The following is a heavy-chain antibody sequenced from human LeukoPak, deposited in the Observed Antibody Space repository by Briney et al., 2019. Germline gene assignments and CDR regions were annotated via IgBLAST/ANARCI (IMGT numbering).Heavy chain of an antibody. J-gene: IGHJ3*02. Sequence: PGGSLRLSCAASGFTVSGNYMSWVRQAPGEGLGWGSVIYSGGSTYYADSVKGRFTISRDNSKNTLYLQMNSLRAEDTAVYYCAGAIYGDYVGAFDIWGQGTMVTVSS. CDR1: GFTVSGNY. V-gene: IGHV3-53*01. D-gene: IGHD4-17*01. CDR2: IYSGGST. CDR3: AGAIYGDYVGAFDI.